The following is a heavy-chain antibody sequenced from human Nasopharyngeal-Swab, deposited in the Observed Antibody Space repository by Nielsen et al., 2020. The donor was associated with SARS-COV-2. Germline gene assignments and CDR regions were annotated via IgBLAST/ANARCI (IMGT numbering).Heavy chain of an antibody. D-gene: IGHD1-7*01. V-gene: IGHV1-46*01. CDR2: INPTDGST. J-gene: IGHJ6*02. Sequence: ASVKVSCKASGYTFTSYYLHWVRQAPAQGLEWMGIINPTDGSTSYAQKFAGRVTMTRVTSTSTVYMELNSLRSADTAVYYCARVLPFRITGTSGMDVWGQGTTVTVSS. CDR3: ARVLPFRITGTSGMDV. CDR1: GYTFTSYY.